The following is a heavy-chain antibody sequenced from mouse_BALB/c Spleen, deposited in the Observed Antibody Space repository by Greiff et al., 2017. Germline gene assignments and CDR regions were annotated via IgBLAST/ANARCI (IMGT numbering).Heavy chain of an antibody. CDR1: GYSITSDYA. V-gene: IGHV3-2*02. J-gene: IGHJ3*01. D-gene: IGHD5-1*01. Sequence: EVQLQESGPGLVKPSQSLSLTCTVTGYSITSDYAWNWIRQFPGNKLEWMGYISYSGSTSYNPSLKSRISITRDTSKNQFFLQLNSVTTEDTATYYCARTTGDWFAYWGQGTLVTVSA. CDR2: ISYSGST. CDR3: ARTTGDWFAY.